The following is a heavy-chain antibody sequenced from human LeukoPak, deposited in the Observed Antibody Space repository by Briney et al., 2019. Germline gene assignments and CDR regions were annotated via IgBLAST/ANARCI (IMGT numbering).Heavy chain of an antibody. V-gene: IGHV3-21*01. CDR2: ISSSSSYI. D-gene: IGHD3-10*02. CDR3: ARDLHYYVAMDV. Sequence: GGSLRLSCAASGFTFSSYSMNWVRQAPGKGLEWVSSISSSSSYIYYADSVKGRFTISRDNAKNSLYLQMNSLRAEDTAVYYCARDLHYYVAMDVWGQGTTVTVSS. CDR1: GFTFSSYS. J-gene: IGHJ6*02.